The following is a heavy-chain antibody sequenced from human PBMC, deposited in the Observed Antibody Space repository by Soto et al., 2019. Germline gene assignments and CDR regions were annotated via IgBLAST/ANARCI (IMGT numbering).Heavy chain of an antibody. V-gene: IGHV3-23*01. CDR3: AKLEYCSGGSCSNY. J-gene: IGHJ4*02. Sequence: EVQLLESGGGLVQPGGSLRLSCAASGFTFSIYAMSWVRQAPGQGLEWVSAISGSGGSTYYADSVKGRFAISKDNSKNTLYLQMNSWRAEDKAVYYCAKLEYCSGGSCSNYWGQGTLVTVSS. CDR2: ISGSGGST. D-gene: IGHD2-15*01. CDR1: GFTFSIYA.